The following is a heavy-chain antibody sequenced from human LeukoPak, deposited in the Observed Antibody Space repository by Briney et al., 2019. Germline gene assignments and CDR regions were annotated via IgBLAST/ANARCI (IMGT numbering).Heavy chain of an antibody. CDR3: AKISTYDSSGEDC. Sequence: GGSLRLSCAASGFTVSSNYMSWVRQAPGKGLEWVSSISSSSSYIYYADSVKGRFTISRDNAKNSLYLQMNSLRAEDTAVYYCAKISTYDSSGEDCWGQGTLVTVSS. CDR1: GFTVSSNY. D-gene: IGHD3-22*01. J-gene: IGHJ4*02. V-gene: IGHV3-21*01. CDR2: ISSSSSYI.